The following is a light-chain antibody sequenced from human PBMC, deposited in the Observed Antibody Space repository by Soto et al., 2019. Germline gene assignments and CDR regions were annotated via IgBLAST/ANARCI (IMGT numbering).Light chain of an antibody. CDR3: SSYTSNSPYV. CDR1: SSDVGTYNY. CDR2: EVS. V-gene: IGLV2-14*01. Sequence: QSVLTQPASVSGSPGQTITISCTGASSDVGTYNYVSWYQQHPGKVPKLMIYEVSNRPSGVSNRFSGSKSGNTASLTISGLQAEDEADYYCSSYTSNSPYVFGSGTKVTVL. J-gene: IGLJ1*01.